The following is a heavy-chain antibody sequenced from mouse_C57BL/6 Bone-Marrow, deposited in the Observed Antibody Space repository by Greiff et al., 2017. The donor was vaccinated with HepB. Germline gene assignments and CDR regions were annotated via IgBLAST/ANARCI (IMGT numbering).Heavy chain of an antibody. CDR2: ISSGGDYI. J-gene: IGHJ3*01. CDR3: AREGHWFAY. CDR1: GFTFSSYA. D-gene: IGHD3-3*01. V-gene: IGHV5S21*01. Sequence: EVKLVESGEGLVKPGGSLKLSCAASGFTFSSYAMSWVRQTPDKRLEWVAYISSGGDYIYYADTVKGRFTISRDNARNTLYLQMSSLKSEDTAMYYSAREGHWFAYWGQGTLVTVSA.